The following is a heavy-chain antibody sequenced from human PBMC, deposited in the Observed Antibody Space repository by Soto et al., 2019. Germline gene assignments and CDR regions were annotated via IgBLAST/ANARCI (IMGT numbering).Heavy chain of an antibody. CDR2: IYYSGST. CDR1: GGSISSGGYY. J-gene: IGHJ4*02. D-gene: IGHD5-18*01. CDR3: AKDGGVRGYSYGVFDD. Sequence: QVQLQESGPGLVKPSQTLSLTCTVSGGSISSGGYYWSWIRQHPGKGLEWIGYIYYSGSTYYNPSLKGRVTRSVDPSKNQFSLKLSSGTAADTAVYYCAKDGGVRGYSYGVFDDWGQGTLVTVSS. V-gene: IGHV4-31*03.